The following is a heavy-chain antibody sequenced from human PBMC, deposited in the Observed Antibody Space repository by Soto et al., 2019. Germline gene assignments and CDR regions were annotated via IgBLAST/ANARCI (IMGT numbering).Heavy chain of an antibody. CDR2: IYTSGST. Sequence: SETLSLTCTVSGGSISSYYWSWIRQPGGKGLEWIGRIYTSGSTNYNPSLKSRVTMSIDTSKNQFSLELSSVTAADTAVYFCARDIREFNWNYGWFDPWGQGTLVTVSS. V-gene: IGHV4-4*07. CDR3: ARDIREFNWNYGWFDP. CDR1: GGSISSYY. J-gene: IGHJ5*02. D-gene: IGHD1-7*01.